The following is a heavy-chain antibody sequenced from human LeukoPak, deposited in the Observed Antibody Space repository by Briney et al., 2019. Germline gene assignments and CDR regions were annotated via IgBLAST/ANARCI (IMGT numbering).Heavy chain of an antibody. CDR2: IYYSGST. CDR3: AREGIAVAGAFDY. CDR1: GGSISSYY. V-gene: IGHV4-59*01. D-gene: IGHD6-19*01. Sequence: SETLSLTCTVSGGSISSYYWSWIRQPPGKGLEWIGYIYYSGSTNYNPSLKSRVTILVDTSKNQFSLKLSSVTAADTAVYYCAREGIAVAGAFDYWGQGTLVTVSS. J-gene: IGHJ4*02.